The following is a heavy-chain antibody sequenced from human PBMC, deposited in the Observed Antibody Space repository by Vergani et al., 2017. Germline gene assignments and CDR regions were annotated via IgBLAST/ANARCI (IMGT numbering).Heavy chain of an antibody. Sequence: QVQLVQSGAEVKKPGASVKVSCKASGYTFTGYYMHWVRQAPGQGLEWMGWIIPIFGTANYAQKFQGRVTITADESTSTAYMELSSLRSEDTAVYYCAKYSSSTGTYYYYYMDVWGKGTTVTVSS. J-gene: IGHJ6*03. D-gene: IGHD6-6*01. CDR2: IIPIFGTA. V-gene: IGHV1-69*01. CDR1: GYTFTGYY. CDR3: AKYSSSTGTYYYYYMDV.